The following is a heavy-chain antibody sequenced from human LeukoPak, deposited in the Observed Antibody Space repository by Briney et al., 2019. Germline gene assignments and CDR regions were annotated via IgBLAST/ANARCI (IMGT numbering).Heavy chain of an antibody. D-gene: IGHD4-17*01. CDR1: GYTLTELS. CDR3: ATGPQAYGDLDY. CDR2: FDPEDGET. J-gene: IGHJ4*02. V-gene: IGHV1-24*01. Sequence: ASVKVSCKVSGYTLTELSMHWVRQAPGKGLEWMGGFDPEDGETIYAQKFQGRVTMTEDTFTDTAYMELSSLRSEDTAVYYCATGPQAYGDLDYWGQGTLVTVSS.